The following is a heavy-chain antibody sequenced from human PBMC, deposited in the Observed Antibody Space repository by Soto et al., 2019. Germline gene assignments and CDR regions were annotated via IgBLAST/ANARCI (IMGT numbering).Heavy chain of an antibody. CDR1: GGSISSGDYY. CDR2: IYYSGST. J-gene: IGHJ5*02. Sequence: PSETLSLTCSVSGGSISSGDYYWSWIRQPPGKGLEWIGYIYYSGSTYYKPSLKSRVTISVDTSKNQFSLKLSSVTAADTAVYYCARDAHYYDSSGPTNWFDPWGQGTRVTAPQ. D-gene: IGHD3-22*01. V-gene: IGHV4-30-4*01. CDR3: ARDAHYYDSSGPTNWFDP.